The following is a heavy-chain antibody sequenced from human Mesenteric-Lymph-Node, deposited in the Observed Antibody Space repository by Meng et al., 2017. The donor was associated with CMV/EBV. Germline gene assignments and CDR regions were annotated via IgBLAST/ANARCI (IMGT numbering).Heavy chain of an antibody. CDR3: ARETTDVDSGMDV. CDR2: IRYDGSNK. V-gene: IGHV3-30*02. D-gene: IGHD4-17*01. Sequence: GGSLRLSCAASGFTFSSYGMHWVRQAPGKGLEWVAFIRYDGSNKYYADSVKGRFIMSREYSRNIVFLHMNTLRPEDTAVYYCARETTDVDSGMDVWGQGTTVTVSS. J-gene: IGHJ6*02. CDR1: GFTFSSYG.